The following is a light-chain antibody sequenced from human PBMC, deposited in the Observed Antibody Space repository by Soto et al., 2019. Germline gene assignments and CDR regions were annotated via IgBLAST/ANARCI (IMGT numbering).Light chain of an antibody. CDR2: GAS. CDR1: QSVSSTY. Sequence: EIVLTQSPGTLSLSPGERATLSCRASQSVSSTYLAWYQQKPGQAPRLLIYGASSRATGIPDRFSGSASGTDFTLTINRLESEDFAIYYCQQYGDSRTFGQGTKVEIK. CDR3: QQYGDSRT. J-gene: IGKJ2*01. V-gene: IGKV3-20*01.